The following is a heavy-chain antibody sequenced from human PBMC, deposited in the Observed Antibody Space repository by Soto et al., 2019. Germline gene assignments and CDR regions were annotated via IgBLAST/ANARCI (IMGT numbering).Heavy chain of an antibody. CDR1: GGSISSGDYY. D-gene: IGHD3-22*01. J-gene: IGHJ3*02. Sequence: QVQLQESGPGLVKPSQTLSLTCTVSGGSISSGDYYWSWIRQPPGKGLEWIGYIYYSGSTYYNPSLKSRVTISVDTSKNQFSLKLSSVTAADTAVYYCASSPLTYYYDSSGYQRGYDAFDIWGQGTMVTVSS. V-gene: IGHV4-30-4*01. CDR2: IYYSGST. CDR3: ASSPLTYYYDSSGYQRGYDAFDI.